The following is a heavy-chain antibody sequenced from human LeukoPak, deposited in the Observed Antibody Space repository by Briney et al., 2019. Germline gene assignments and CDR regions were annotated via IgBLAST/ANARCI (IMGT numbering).Heavy chain of an antibody. D-gene: IGHD5-12*01. Sequence: SVKVSCKASGGTFSSYAISWVRQAPGQGLEWMGGIIPILGIANYAQKFQGRVTITADKSTSTAYMELSSLRSEDTAVYYCARIGYSGYDLDSPVDYWGQGTLVTVSS. CDR3: ARIGYSGYDLDSPVDY. CDR1: GGTFSSYA. J-gene: IGHJ4*02. CDR2: IIPILGIA. V-gene: IGHV1-69*04.